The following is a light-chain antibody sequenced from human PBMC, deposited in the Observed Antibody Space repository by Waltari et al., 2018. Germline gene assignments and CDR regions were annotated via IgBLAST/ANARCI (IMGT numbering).Light chain of an antibody. CDR1: SSDVGGYNY. Sequence: QSALTQPPSASGSPGQSVTISCTGTSSDVGGYNYVSWYQQYPGKAPKLMIYEVSKRPAGAPARFSCSKSGNTASLTVSGLQAEDEADYYCSSYAGSNNYVYGTGTKVTVL. CDR3: SSYAGSNNYV. J-gene: IGLJ1*01. V-gene: IGLV2-8*01. CDR2: EVS.